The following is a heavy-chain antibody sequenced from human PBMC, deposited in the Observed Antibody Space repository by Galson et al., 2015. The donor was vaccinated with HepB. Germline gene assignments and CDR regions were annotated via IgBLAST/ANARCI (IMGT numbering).Heavy chain of an antibody. J-gene: IGHJ6*03. CDR3: ARASGGLWFGESSGGRDYYYYYMDV. Sequence: SVKVSCKASGGTFSSYAISWVRQAPGQGLEWMGGIIPIFGTANYAQKFQGRVTITADESTSTAYMELSSLRSEDTAVYYCARASGGLWFGESSGGRDYYYYYMDVWGKGTTVTVSS. V-gene: IGHV1-69*13. CDR1: GGTFSSYA. CDR2: IIPIFGTA. D-gene: IGHD3-10*01.